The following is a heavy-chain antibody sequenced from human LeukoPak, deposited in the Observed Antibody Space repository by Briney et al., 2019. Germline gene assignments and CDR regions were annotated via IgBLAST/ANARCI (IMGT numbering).Heavy chain of an antibody. CDR3: ARRSRGSLSNSIAQADDY. J-gene: IGHJ4*02. V-gene: IGHV1-69*04. CDR1: GGTFSSYA. CDR2: IIPILDIA. D-gene: IGHD6-13*01. Sequence: SVKVSCKASGGTFSSYAISWVRQAPGQGLEWKGRIIPILDIATYAQKFQGRVTITADTSTSTAYMDLSGLKSEDTAVYYCARRSRGSLSNSIAQADDYWGQGTLVTVSS.